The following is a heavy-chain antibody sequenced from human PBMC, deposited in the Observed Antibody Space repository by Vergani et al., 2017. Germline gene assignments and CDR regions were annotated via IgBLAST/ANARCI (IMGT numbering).Heavy chain of an antibody. D-gene: IGHD3-9*01. CDR3: ARALRYFDWLLYVDY. V-gene: IGHV1-2*02. CDR1: GYTFTGYY. Sequence: QVQLVQSGAEVKRPGASVKVSCKASGYTFTGYYMHWVRQAPGQGLGWMGWINPNSGGTNYAQKFQGRVTMTRDTSISTAYMELSRLRSDDTAVYYCARALRYFDWLLYVDYWGQGTLVTVSS. CDR2: INPNSGGT. J-gene: IGHJ4*02.